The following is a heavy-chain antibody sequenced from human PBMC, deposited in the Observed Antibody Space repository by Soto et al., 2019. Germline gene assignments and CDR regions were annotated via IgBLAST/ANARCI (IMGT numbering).Heavy chain of an antibody. CDR3: ARGRYCLTGRCFPNWFDS. D-gene: IGHD2-15*01. Sequence: SETLSLTCSVSGDSISTVDYFWAWIHQPPGQALEYIGYIYKSATTYYNPSFESRVAISLDTSKSQFSLNVTSVTAADTAVYFCARGRYCLTGRCFPNWFDSWGQGTLVTVS. CDR2: IYKSATT. CDR1: GDSISTVDYF. V-gene: IGHV4-30-4*01. J-gene: IGHJ5*01.